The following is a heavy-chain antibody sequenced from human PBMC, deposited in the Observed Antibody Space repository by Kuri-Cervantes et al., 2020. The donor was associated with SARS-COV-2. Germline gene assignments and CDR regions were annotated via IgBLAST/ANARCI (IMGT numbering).Heavy chain of an antibody. CDR2: IIPIFGTA. CDR3: ARTSIVATITYYYYGMDV. J-gene: IGHJ6*02. V-gene: IGHV1-69*13. CDR1: GGTFSSYA. Sequence: SVKVSCKASGGTFSSYAISWVRQAPGQGLEWMGGIIPIFGTANYAQKFQGRVTITADESTSTAYMELSSLRSEDTAVYYCARTSIVATITYYYYGMDVWGQGTTVTGFS. D-gene: IGHD5-12*01.